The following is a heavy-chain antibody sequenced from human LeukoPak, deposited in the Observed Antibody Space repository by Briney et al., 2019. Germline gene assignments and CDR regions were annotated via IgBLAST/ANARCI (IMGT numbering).Heavy chain of an antibody. CDR3: ARVDFWSGYLYYYYYMDV. D-gene: IGHD3-3*01. CDR1: GGSISSYY. V-gene: IGHV4-59*01. CDR2: IYYSGST. J-gene: IGHJ6*03. Sequence: PSETLSLTCTVSGGSISSYYWSWIRQPPGKGLEWIGYIYYSGSTNYNPSLKSRVTISVDTSKNQFSLKLSSVTAADTAVYYCARVDFWSGYLYYYYYMDVWGKGTTVTVSS.